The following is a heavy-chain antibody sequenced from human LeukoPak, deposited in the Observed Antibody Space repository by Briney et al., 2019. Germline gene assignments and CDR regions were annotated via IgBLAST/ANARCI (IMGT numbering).Heavy chain of an antibody. CDR3: AKSYYYDSSGYSMA. D-gene: IGHD3-22*01. CDR2: ISGSGGST. Sequence: GGSLRLSCAASGFTFSSYGMHWVRQAPGKGLEWVSAISGSGGSTYYADSVKGRFTISRDNSKNTLYLQMNSLRAEDTAVYYCAKSYYYDSSGYSMAWGQGTLVTVSS. J-gene: IGHJ4*02. CDR1: GFTFSSYG. V-gene: IGHV3-23*01.